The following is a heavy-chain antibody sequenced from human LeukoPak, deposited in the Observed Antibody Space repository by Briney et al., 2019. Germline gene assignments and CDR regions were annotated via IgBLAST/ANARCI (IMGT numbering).Heavy chain of an antibody. J-gene: IGHJ5*02. D-gene: IGHD5-18*01. CDR1: GYAFTSYA. Sequence: ASVKVSCKASGYAFTSYAMHWVRQAPGQRLEWMGWINAGNGNTKYSQKFQGRVTITRDTSASTAYMELSSLRSEDTAVYYCARTKQLWDSNWFDPWGQGTLVTVSS. CDR3: ARTKQLWDSNWFDP. CDR2: INAGNGNT. V-gene: IGHV1-3*01.